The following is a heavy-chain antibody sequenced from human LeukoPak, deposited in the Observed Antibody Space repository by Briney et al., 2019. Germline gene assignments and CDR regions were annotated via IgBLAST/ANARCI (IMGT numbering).Heavy chain of an antibody. CDR3: ARPAGVSRFVFSK. CDR1: GYSFTSYW. D-gene: IGHD5/OR15-5a*01. CDR2: TYPGDSDT. V-gene: IGHV5-51*01. Sequence: GESLKISCKGSGYSFTSYWIGWVRQMPGKGLEWMGITYPGDSDTRYSPSFQGQVTISADKSISTAYLQWSSLKASDTAMYYCARPAGVSRFVFSKWGQGTLVTVSS. J-gene: IGHJ4*02.